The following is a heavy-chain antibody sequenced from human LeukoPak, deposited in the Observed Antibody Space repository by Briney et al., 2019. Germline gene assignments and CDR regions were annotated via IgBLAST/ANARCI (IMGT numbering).Heavy chain of an antibody. Sequence: GGSLRLSCAASGFTFSTYAMSWVRQAPGKGLEWVSAISSSGGSTYYADSVKGRFTISRDKSRNTLYLQMNSLRAEDTAVYYCTRVIGGNYGGDSWGQGTLVTVSS. CDR2: ISSSGGST. CDR1: GFTFSTYA. V-gene: IGHV3-23*01. D-gene: IGHD4-23*01. CDR3: TRVIGGNYGGDS. J-gene: IGHJ4*02.